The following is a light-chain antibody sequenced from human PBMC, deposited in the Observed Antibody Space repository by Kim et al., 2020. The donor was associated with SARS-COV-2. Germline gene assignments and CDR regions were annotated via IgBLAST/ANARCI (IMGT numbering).Light chain of an antibody. CDR2: YDT. J-gene: IGLJ3*02. Sequence: SYELTQPPSVSVAPEKTARITCGGNNIGSRSVHWYQQKPGQAPVVVTYYDTDRPSGIPERFSGSNSGNTATLTISGAEAGDEADYYCQAWDGSSVVFGGG. CDR1: NIGSRS. V-gene: IGLV3-21*04. CDR3: QAWDGSSVV.